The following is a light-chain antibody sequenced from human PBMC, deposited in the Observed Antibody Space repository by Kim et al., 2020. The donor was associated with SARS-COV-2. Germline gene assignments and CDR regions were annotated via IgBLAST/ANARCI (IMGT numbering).Light chain of an antibody. V-gene: IGKV3-20*01. CDR3: QQYGSSYT. CDR2: GAS. Sequence: SLSPGERATRSCRASQSITNNYLAWYQHKPGQAPRLLIYGASTRATGIPDRFSGSGSGTDFTLTISRLEPEDFVVYYCQQYGSSYTFGQGTKLEI. CDR1: QSITNNY. J-gene: IGKJ2*01.